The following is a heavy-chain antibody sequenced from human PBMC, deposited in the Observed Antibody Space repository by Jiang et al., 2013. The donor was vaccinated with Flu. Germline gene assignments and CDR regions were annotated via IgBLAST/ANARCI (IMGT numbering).Heavy chain of an antibody. J-gene: IGHJ4*02. D-gene: IGHD3-22*01. CDR3: ARVRISPYYYDSSASPLFDY. V-gene: IGHV1-2*02. CDR2: INPNSGGT. Sequence: PGPSVKVSCKASGYAFTGYYMHWVRQAPGQGLEWMGWINPNSGGTNYAQKFQGRVTMTRDTSISTAYMELSRLRSDDTAVYYCARVRISPYYYDSSASPLFDYWGQGTLVTVSS. CDR1: GYAFTGYY.